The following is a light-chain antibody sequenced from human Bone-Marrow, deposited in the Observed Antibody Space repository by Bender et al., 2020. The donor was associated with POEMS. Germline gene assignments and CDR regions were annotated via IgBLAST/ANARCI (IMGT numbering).Light chain of an antibody. CDR3: FSYTTTNTFV. CDR2: EVT. Sequence: QSVLTQPASVSGSPGQSITISCTGTGSDIGSTNYVSWYQQHPDKAPKLMIYEVTKRPSGVSDRFSGSKSGNTASLTISGLQAEDEADYYCFSYTTTNTFVFGTGTKVTVL. V-gene: IGLV2-14*01. CDR1: GSDIGSTNY. J-gene: IGLJ1*01.